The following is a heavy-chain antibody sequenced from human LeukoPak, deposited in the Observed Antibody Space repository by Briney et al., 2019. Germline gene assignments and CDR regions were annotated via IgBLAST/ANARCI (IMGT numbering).Heavy chain of an antibody. CDR2: ISSSGSTI. CDR1: GFTFSSYE. CDR3: ARGELLWFGELLSNFDY. Sequence: GGSLRLSWAASGFTFSSYEMNWVRQAPGKGLEWVSYISSSGSTIYYADSVKGRFTISRDNAKNSLYLQMNSLRAEDTAVYYCARGELLWFGELLSNFDYWGQGTLVTVSS. D-gene: IGHD3-10*01. J-gene: IGHJ4*02. V-gene: IGHV3-48*03.